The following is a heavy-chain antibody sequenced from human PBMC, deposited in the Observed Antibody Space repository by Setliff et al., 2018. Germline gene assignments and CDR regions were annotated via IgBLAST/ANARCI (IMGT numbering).Heavy chain of an antibody. V-gene: IGHV1-18*01. Sequence: ASVKVSCKASGYTFTSYGISWVRQAPGQGLEWMGWISAYNGNTNYAQKLQGRVTMTTDTSTSTAYMELRSLRSDDTAVYYCAREKVVVVSATSYHYYMDVWGKGTTVTVSS. CDR3: AREKVVVVSATSYHYYMDV. CDR2: ISAYNGNT. J-gene: IGHJ6*03. CDR1: GYTFTSYG. D-gene: IGHD2-15*01.